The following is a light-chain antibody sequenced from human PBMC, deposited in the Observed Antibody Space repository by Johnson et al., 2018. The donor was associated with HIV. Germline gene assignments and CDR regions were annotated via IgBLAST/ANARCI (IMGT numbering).Light chain of an antibody. CDR1: SSNIGNNY. Sequence: QAVLTQPPSVSAAPGQRVTISCSGSSSNIGNNYVSWYQQLPGTAPKLLIYENNKRPSGIPDRFSGSKSGTSATLGITGLQTGDEADYYCETWDSSLRVGFFGTGTKVTVL. CDR3: ETWDSSLRVGF. J-gene: IGLJ1*01. CDR2: ENN. V-gene: IGLV1-51*02.